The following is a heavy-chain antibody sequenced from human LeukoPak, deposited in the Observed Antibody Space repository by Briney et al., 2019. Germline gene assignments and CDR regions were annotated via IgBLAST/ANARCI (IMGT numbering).Heavy chain of an antibody. J-gene: IGHJ5*02. CDR3: AKGAYNSNWYLFDA. Sequence: GGSLRLTCAASGFSFSDYAMNWVRQAPGKGPEWVSVIRGGGATTLYADSVKGRFTISRDDAQNTLFLQMNSLGADDTALYYCAKGAYNSNWYLFDAWGQGALVTVSS. V-gene: IGHV3-23*01. D-gene: IGHD6-13*01. CDR2: IRGGGATT. CDR1: GFSFSDYA.